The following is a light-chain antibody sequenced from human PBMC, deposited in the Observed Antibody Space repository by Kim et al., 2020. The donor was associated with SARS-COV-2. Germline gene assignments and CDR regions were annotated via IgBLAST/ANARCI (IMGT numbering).Light chain of an antibody. Sequence: QSVLTQPPSVSAAPEQMVSISCSGGTSNIGSNHVAWYQQLPGTGPKLLIYDNSNRPSGIPNRFSGSKSGTSATLAIAGIQNGDEAVYYCGTWENTLNAEVFGTGTKVTVL. J-gene: IGLJ1*01. CDR3: GTWENTLNAEV. CDR1: TSNIGSNH. V-gene: IGLV1-51*01. CDR2: DNS.